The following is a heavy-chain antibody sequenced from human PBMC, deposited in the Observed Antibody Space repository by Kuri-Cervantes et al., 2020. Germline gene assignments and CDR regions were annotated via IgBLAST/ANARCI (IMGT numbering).Heavy chain of an antibody. D-gene: IGHD1/OR15-1a*01. Sequence: GESLKISCAASGFTFSSYGMHWVRQAPGKGLEWVAVISYDGSNKYYADSVKGRFTISRDNAKNTLYLQMNSLRADDTGIYYCATKEIWGQGTAVTVSS. J-gene: IGHJ6*02. CDR2: ISYDGSNK. V-gene: IGHV3-30*03. CDR1: GFTFSSYG. CDR3: ATKEI.